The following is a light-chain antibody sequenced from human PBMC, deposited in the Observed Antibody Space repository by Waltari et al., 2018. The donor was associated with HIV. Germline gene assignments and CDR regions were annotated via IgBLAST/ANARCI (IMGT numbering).Light chain of an antibody. J-gene: IGLJ2*01. Sequence: QSALTQPPSASGSPGQSVTISCTGTSSDVGGYNYVSWYQQHPGKAPKLMIYEVNMRPSGVPDRFSGAKSGNTASLTVSGLQAEDEADYYCSSYAGSNNRVFGGGTKLTVL. CDR3: SSYAGSNNRV. V-gene: IGLV2-8*01. CDR1: SSDVGGYNY. CDR2: EVN.